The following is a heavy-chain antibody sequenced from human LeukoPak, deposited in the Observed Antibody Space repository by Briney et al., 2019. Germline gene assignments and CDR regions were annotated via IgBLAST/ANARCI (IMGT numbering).Heavy chain of an antibody. Sequence: GGALTLSCAASGFTLSNHWMTWVRQVPGRGPEGVANVSRDGSETSYLASVNGRFTISNDNAKTSLYLQMNSLSAEATALYHCARNNGMDVWGQGTPVIVSS. J-gene: IGHJ6*02. CDR1: GFTLSNHW. CDR2: VSRDGSET. V-gene: IGHV3-7*03. CDR3: ARNNGMDV.